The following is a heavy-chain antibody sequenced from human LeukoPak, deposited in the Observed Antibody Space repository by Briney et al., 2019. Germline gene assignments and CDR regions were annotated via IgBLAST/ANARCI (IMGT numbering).Heavy chain of an antibody. CDR1: GGSISSYY. D-gene: IGHD3-16*02. V-gene: IGHV4-59*01. CDR3: ARDGTQPYDYVWGSYRFHGAFDI. J-gene: IGHJ3*02. Sequence: SETLSLTCTVSGGSISSYYWSWIRQPPGKGLEWIGYIYYSGSTNYNPSLKSRVTISVDTSKNQFSLKLSSVTAADTAVYYCARDGTQPYDYVWGSYRFHGAFDIWGQGTMVTVSS. CDR2: IYYSGST.